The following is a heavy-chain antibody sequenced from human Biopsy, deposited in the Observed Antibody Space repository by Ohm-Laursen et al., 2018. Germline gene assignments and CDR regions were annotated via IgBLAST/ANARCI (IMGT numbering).Heavy chain of an antibody. V-gene: IGHV1-2*04. CDR2: INPNSGTT. CDR3: AKGQDLTAGAEYFQY. CDR1: GYTFTGYF. D-gene: IGHD3-9*01. Sequence: GSSVKVSCKTSGYTFTGYFLQWVRQVPGQGLEWMGWINPNSGTTKIAENFQGSVTMTRDTSITTAYLDLTRLTSDDTAVYFCAKGQDLTAGAEYFQYWGQGALITVSS. J-gene: IGHJ1*01.